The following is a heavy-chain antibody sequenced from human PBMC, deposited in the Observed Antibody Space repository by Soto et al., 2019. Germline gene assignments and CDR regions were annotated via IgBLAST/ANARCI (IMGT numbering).Heavy chain of an antibody. CDR2: IYWDDDK. CDR1: GFSLSTSGVG. CDR3: AHIRITMVRGVIIPYYFDY. D-gene: IGHD3-10*01. J-gene: IGHJ4*02. V-gene: IGHV2-5*02. Sequence: SCPTLVNPTQTLTLTCTFSGFSLSTSGVGVGWIRQPPGKALEWLALIYWDDDKRYSPSLKSRLTITKDTSKNQVVLTMTNIDPVDTATYYCAHIRITMVRGVIIPYYFDYWGQGTLVTVSS.